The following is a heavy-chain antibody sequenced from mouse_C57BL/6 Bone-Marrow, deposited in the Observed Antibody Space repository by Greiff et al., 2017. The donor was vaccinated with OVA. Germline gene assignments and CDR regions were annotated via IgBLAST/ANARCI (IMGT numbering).Heavy chain of an antibody. CDR1: GYTFTSYW. CDR2: IHPNSGST. Sequence: QVQLKQPGAELVKPGASVKLSCKASGYTFTSYWVHWVKQRPGQGLEWIGMIHPNSGSTNYNEKFKSKATLTVDKSSSTAYMQLSSLTSEDSAVYYCASGITTVAFDYWGQGTTLTVSS. J-gene: IGHJ2*01. CDR3: ASGITTVAFDY. D-gene: IGHD1-1*01. V-gene: IGHV1-64*01.